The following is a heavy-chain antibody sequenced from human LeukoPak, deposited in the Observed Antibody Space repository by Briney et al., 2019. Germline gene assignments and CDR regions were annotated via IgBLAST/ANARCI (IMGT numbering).Heavy chain of an antibody. CDR3: AKTPFKFADYGDYSTEPSWLDY. J-gene: IGHJ4*02. CDR1: GFTFSSYS. V-gene: IGHV3-23*01. D-gene: IGHD4-17*01. Sequence: PGGSLRLSCAASGFTFSSYSMNWVRQAPGKGLEWVSAISGSGGSTYYADSVKGRFTISRDNSKNTLYLQMNSLRAEDTAVYYCAKTPFKFADYGDYSTEPSWLDYWGQGTLVTVSS. CDR2: ISGSGGST.